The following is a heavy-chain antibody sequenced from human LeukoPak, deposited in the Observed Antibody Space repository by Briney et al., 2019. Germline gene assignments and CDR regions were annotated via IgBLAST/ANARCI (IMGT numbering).Heavy chain of an antibody. V-gene: IGHV1-2*02. D-gene: IGHD6-19*01. CDR3: ARGRAVAGKNDAFDI. J-gene: IGHJ3*02. Sequence: ASVKVSCKASGYTFTGYYMHWVRQAPGQGLEWMGWINPNSGGTNYAQKFQGRVTMTRGTSISTAYMELSRLRSDDTAVYYCARGRAVAGKNDAFDIWGQGTMVTVSS. CDR2: INPNSGGT. CDR1: GYTFTGYY.